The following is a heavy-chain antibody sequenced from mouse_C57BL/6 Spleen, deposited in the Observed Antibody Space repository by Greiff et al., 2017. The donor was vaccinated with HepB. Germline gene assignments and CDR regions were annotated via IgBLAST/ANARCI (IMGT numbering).Heavy chain of an antibody. D-gene: IGHD1-1*01. CDR1: GFTFSDYG. Sequence: EVKLMESGGGLVKPGGSLKLSCAASGFTFSDYGMPWVRQAPEKGLEWVAYISSGSSTIYYADTVKGRFNLSRDNTKNTLFLQMTSLRSEDTAMYYCARGDTTVGGHWYFDVWGTGTTVTVSS. V-gene: IGHV5-17*01. CDR3: ARGDTTVGGHWYFDV. CDR2: ISSGSSTI. J-gene: IGHJ1*03.